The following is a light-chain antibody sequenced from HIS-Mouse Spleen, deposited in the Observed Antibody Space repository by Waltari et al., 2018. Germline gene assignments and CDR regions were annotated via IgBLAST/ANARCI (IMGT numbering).Light chain of an antibody. J-gene: IGLJ2*01. CDR2: RDS. Sequence: SYELTQPLSVSVALGQTARITCGGNNIGSKNVNWYQQKPGQAPVLVIYRDSNRPSGIPGRFSGSNSGNTATLTISRAQAGDEADYYCQVWDSSTVVFGGGTKLTVL. V-gene: IGLV3-9*01. CDR3: QVWDSSTVV. CDR1: NIGSKN.